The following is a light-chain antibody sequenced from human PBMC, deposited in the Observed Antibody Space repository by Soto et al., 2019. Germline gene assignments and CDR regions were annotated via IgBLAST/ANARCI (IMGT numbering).Light chain of an antibody. CDR2: DVS. J-gene: IGLJ1*01. Sequence: QSVLTQPASVSGSPGEWIAISCTGTSSDVGAYNSVSWYQQYPGKAPKLMIHDVSNRPSGVSNRFSGSKSGNTASLTISGLQAEDEADYYCSSYTSSSSYVFGSGTKVTVL. V-gene: IGLV2-14*01. CDR3: SSYTSSSSYV. CDR1: SSDVGAYNS.